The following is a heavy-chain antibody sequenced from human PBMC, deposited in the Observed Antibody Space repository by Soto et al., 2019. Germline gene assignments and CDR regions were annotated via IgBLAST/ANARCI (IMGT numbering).Heavy chain of an antibody. D-gene: IGHD4-17*01. CDR1: GGSISSYY. J-gene: IGHJ6*02. V-gene: IGHV4-34*01. CDR3: ARSNAVTTYYYYYGMDV. CDR2: INHSGST. Sequence: PSETLSLTCTVSGGSISSYYWSWIRQPPGKGLEWIGEINHSGSTNHNPSLKSRVTISVDTSKNQFSLKLSSVTAADTAVYYCARSNAVTTYYYYYGMDVWGQGTTVTVSS.